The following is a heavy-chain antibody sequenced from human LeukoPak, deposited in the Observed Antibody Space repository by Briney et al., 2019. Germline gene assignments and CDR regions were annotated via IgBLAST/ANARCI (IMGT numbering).Heavy chain of an antibody. J-gene: IGHJ5*02. D-gene: IGHD6-19*01. CDR3: AKETSGWYLSWFDP. CDR1: GFAFSSYA. V-gene: IGHV3-30-3*01. CDR2: ISYDGRIK. Sequence: TGRSLRLSCAASGFAFSSYAIHWVRQAPGKGLEWVSFISYDGRIKYYADSVKGRLTISRDNSKNTLYLQMNSLRAEDTAVYYCAKETSGWYLSWFDPWGQGTLVTVSS.